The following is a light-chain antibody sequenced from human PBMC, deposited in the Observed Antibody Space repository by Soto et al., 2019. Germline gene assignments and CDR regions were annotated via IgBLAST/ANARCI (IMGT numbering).Light chain of an antibody. CDR2: AAS. Sequence: DIQMTQSPSSLSASVGDRVSITCRASQSIRSHLNWYQQKAGKAPKVLIYAASSLQGGAPSRFSGSGSGTDFTLTIKSLQPEDFATYYCQQSFSSPFTFGPGTKVDIK. J-gene: IGKJ3*01. CDR1: QSIRSH. V-gene: IGKV1-39*01. CDR3: QQSFSSPFT.